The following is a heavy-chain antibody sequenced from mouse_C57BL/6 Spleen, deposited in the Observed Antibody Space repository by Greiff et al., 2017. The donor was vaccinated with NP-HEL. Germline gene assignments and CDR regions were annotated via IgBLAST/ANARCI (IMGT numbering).Heavy chain of an antibody. J-gene: IGHJ3*01. D-gene: IGHD2-2*01. CDR2: ISSGSSTI. V-gene: IGHV5-17*01. Sequence: DVKLVESGGGLVKPGGSLKLSCAASGFTFSDYGMHWVRQAPEKGLEWVAYISSGSSTIYYADTVKGRFTISRDNAKNTLFLQMTSLRSEDTAMYYCAREGYDGAWFAYWGQGTLVTVSA. CDR1: GFTFSDYG. CDR3: AREGYDGAWFAY.